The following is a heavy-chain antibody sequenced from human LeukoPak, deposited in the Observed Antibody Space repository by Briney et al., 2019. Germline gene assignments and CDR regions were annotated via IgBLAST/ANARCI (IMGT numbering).Heavy chain of an antibody. D-gene: IGHD1-20*01. CDR1: GYTFTTYA. V-gene: IGHV7-4-1*02. Sequence: GASVKVSCKASGYTFTTYAMNWVRQAPGQRLEWMGWINTNTGNPTYAQGFTGRFVFSLDTSVTTAYLDINSLKPDDTALYYCARGHRIPAVWGFEFWGQGTLVTVSS. CDR2: INTNTGNP. J-gene: IGHJ4*02. CDR3: ARGHRIPAVWGFEF.